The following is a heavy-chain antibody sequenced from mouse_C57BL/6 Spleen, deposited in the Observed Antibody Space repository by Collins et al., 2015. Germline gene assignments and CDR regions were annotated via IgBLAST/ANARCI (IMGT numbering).Heavy chain of an antibody. J-gene: IGHJ2*01. CDR2: I. Sequence: IYYADTVKGRFTISRDNPKNTLFLQMTSLRSEDTAMYYCARYGNLYFDYWGQGTTLTVSS. D-gene: IGHD2-1*01. V-gene: IGHV5-17*02. CDR3: ARYGNLYFDY.